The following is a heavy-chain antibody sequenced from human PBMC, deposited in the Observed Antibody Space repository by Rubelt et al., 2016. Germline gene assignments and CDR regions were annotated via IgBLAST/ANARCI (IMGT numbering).Heavy chain of an antibody. CDR2: INPSGGST. D-gene: IGHD3-3*01. Sequence: QVQLVQSGAEVKKPGASVKVSCKASGYTFTSYYMHWVRQAPGQGLEWMGIINPSGGSTSYAQKFQGRVTMTRDTSTSTVDMELSSLRSEDTAVYYCARSPRYDFEDNWFDPWGQGTLVTVSS. V-gene: IGHV1-46*01. CDR3: ARSPRYDFEDNWFDP. CDR1: GYTFTSYY. J-gene: IGHJ5*02.